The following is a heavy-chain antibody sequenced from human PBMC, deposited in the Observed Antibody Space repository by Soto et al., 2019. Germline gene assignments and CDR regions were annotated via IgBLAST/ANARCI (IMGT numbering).Heavy chain of an antibody. CDR1: GGTCRNYA. CDR2: IIPIFGTA. Sequence: SVKVSCKASGGTCRNYAISWGRQAPGQGLEWMGGIIPIFGTANYAQKFQGRVTITADESTSTAYMELRSLRSEDTAVYYCARGVHYDRSGYYYFYWGQGTVVTVSS. V-gene: IGHV1-69*13. CDR3: ARGVHYDRSGYYYFY. D-gene: IGHD3-22*01. J-gene: IGHJ4*02.